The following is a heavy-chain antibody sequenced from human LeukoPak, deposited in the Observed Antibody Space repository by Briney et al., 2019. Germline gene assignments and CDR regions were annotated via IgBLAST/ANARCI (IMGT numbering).Heavy chain of an antibody. CDR2: VNQFGSEK. D-gene: IGHD3-3*01. CDR3: ASSYYGFWN. V-gene: IGHV3-7*01. J-gene: IGHJ4*02. CDR1: GFTFSSYW. Sequence: PGGSLRLSWAAPGFTFSSYWMSWVRQAPGKGLEWVANVNQFGSEKYYVDSVKGRFTISRDNAKTSLYLQMNSLRADDTAVYYCASSYYGFWNWGQGTLVTVSS.